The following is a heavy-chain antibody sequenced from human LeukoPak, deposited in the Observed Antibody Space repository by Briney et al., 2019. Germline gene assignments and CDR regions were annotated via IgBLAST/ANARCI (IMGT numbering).Heavy chain of an antibody. Sequence: GGSLRLSCAASGFTFSDHYMDRVRQAPGKGLEWVGRTRDKANSYTTEYAASVKGRFTISRDDSKNSLYLQMNSLKTEDTAVYYCARTSQYYYDSSGYYYDAFDIWGQGTMVTVSS. CDR2: TRDKANSYTT. V-gene: IGHV3-72*01. D-gene: IGHD3-22*01. CDR1: GFTFSDHY. CDR3: ARTSQYYYDSSGYYYDAFDI. J-gene: IGHJ3*02.